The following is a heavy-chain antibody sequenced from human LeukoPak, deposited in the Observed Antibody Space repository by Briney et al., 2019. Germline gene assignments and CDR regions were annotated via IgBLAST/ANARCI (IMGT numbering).Heavy chain of an antibody. Sequence: GGSLRLSCATSGFTFSFYEMNWVRQAPGKGLEWVSYINSGGTSIYYADSVKGRFTISGDNAKNSLYLQMNSLRAEDTAVYYCTRDREKYYYDSSGSAPDFDSWGQGTLVTVSS. CDR2: INSGGTSI. CDR3: TRDREKYYYDSSGSAPDFDS. V-gene: IGHV3-48*03. D-gene: IGHD3-22*01. J-gene: IGHJ4*02. CDR1: GFTFSFYE.